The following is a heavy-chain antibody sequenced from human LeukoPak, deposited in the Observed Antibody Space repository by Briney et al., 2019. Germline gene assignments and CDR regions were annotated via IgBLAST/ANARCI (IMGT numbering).Heavy chain of an antibody. V-gene: IGHV3-23*01. J-gene: IGHJ4*02. CDR2: ISGSGGST. D-gene: IGHD3-22*01. CDR1: GFTFSSYA. Sequence: GGSLRLSCAASGFTFSSYAMSWVRQAPGKGLEWVSAISGSGGSTYYGDSVKGRFTISRDNSKNTLYLQMNSLRAEDTAVYYCAKSSYYDSSGYYSTPFDYWGQGTLVTVSS. CDR3: AKSSYYDSSGYYSTPFDY.